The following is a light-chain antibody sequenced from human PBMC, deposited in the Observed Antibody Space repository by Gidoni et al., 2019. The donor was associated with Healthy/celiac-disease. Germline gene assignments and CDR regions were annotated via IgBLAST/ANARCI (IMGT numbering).Light chain of an antibody. J-gene: IGKJ4*01. CDR2: AAS. V-gene: IGKV1-39*01. CDR1: QSISSY. CDR3: QQSYSTPLT. Sequence: DIQMTQSPSSLSASVGDRVSITCRASQSISSYLNWYQQKPGKAPKLLMYAASSLQSGVPSRFSGSGSGTDFTLTISSLQPEDFATDYCQQSYSTPLTFGGGTKVEIK.